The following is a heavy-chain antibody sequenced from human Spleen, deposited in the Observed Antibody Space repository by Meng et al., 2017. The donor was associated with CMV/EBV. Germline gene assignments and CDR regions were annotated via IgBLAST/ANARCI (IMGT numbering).Heavy chain of an antibody. V-gene: IGHV3-21*01. D-gene: IGHD2-15*01. Sequence: SCAASRFTFSNNGMIWVRQAPGKGLEWVSSITSNSGNRYYADSVKGRFTISRDNAKNSLFLQMSSLRAEDTAVYYCARDGTSGDLDYWGQGTLVTVSS. CDR1: RFTFSNNG. CDR2: ITSNSGNR. CDR3: ARDGTSGDLDY. J-gene: IGHJ4*02.